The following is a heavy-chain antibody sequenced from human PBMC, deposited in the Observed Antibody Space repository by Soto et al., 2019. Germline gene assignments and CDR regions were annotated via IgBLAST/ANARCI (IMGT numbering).Heavy chain of an antibody. D-gene: IGHD5-12*01. J-gene: IGHJ6*02. Sequence: GGSLRLSCAASGFSVRSSQMSWVRQAPGKGLEWVSVIFIDGTTHYGVSVKGRFTISRDSARNTLYLQMNGLRVDDTAVYYCARGGRDGYNYRNYYYYYGMDVWGQGTTVTVSS. V-gene: IGHV3-53*01. CDR1: GFSVRSSQ. CDR3: ARGGRDGYNYRNYYYYYGMDV. CDR2: IFIDGTT.